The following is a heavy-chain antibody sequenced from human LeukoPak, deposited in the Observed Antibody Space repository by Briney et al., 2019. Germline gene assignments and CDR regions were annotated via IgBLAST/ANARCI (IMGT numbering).Heavy chain of an antibody. CDR3: AKSYYYGSGSYDHYYYGMDV. Sequence: GGSLRLSCAASGFTFSSYAMSWVRQAPGKGLEWVSAISCSGGGTYYADSVRGRFTISRDNSKNTLYLQMNSLRAEDTAVYYCAKSYYYGSGSYDHYYYGMDVWGQGTTVTVSS. CDR1: GFTFSSYA. V-gene: IGHV3-23*01. J-gene: IGHJ6*02. D-gene: IGHD3-10*01. CDR2: ISCSGGGT.